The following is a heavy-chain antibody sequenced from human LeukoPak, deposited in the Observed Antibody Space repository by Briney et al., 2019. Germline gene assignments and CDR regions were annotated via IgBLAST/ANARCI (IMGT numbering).Heavy chain of an antibody. D-gene: IGHD3-9*01. CDR3: ARDILT. J-gene: IGHJ4*02. Sequence: GGSLRLSCAASGFTFTTYWMSWVRQAPGKGLEWVANIKQDGTEKYYVDSVKVRFTISRDTSKNTLYLQMNSLRAEDTAVYYCARDILTWGQGTLVTVSS. CDR1: GFTFTTYW. V-gene: IGHV3-7*03. CDR2: IKQDGTEK.